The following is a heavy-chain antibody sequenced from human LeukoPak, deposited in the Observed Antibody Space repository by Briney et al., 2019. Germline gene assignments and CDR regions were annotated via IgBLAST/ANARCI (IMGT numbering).Heavy chain of an antibody. CDR3: ARGSVYALYDSSGYYPY. J-gene: IGHJ4*02. Sequence: GGSLRLSCAASGFTFSDYYMSWIRQAPGKGLEWVSYISSSGSTIYYADSVKGRFTISRDNAKNSLYLQMNSLRAEDTAVNYCARGSVYALYDSSGYYPYWGQGTLVTVSS. CDR1: GFTFSDYY. V-gene: IGHV3-11*01. D-gene: IGHD3-22*01. CDR2: ISSSGSTI.